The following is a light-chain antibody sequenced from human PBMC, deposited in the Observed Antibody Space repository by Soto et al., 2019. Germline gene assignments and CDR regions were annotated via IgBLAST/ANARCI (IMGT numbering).Light chain of an antibody. CDR2: QTS. J-gene: IGKJ1*01. CDR3: HQRQSRPRT. Sequence: EILLTQSPATLSSFPVDRVTLSFRASQYINTRLAWYQHRPCQAPRLLIYQTSIRAAGIPARFSASGTGTDFPLTISDVQPEDFEVYYCHQRQSRPRTFGQGTKVDIK. V-gene: IGKV3-11*01. CDR1: QYINTR.